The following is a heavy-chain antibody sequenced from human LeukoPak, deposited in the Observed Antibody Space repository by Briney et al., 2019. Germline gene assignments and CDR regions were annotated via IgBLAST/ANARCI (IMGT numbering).Heavy chain of an antibody. D-gene: IGHD1-26*01. V-gene: IGHV1-2*02. CDR2: INPNSGGT. J-gene: IGHJ5*02. CDR1: GYTFTGYY. Sequence: ASVKVSCKASGYTFTGYYMHWVRQAPGQGLEWMGWINPNSGGTNYAQKFQGRVTMTTDTSTSTAYMELRSLRSDDTAVYYCARDTKRSRARWENLGFDPWGQGPWSPSPQ. CDR3: ARDTKRSRARWENLGFDP.